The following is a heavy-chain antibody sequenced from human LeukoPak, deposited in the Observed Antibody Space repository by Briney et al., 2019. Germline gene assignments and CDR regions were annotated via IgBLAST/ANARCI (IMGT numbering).Heavy chain of an antibody. CDR2: INAKKGNT. J-gene: IGHJ4*02. CDR3: ARDSQWPN. V-gene: IGHV1-18*01. CDR1: GYTFSNYG. Sequence: GASVKVSCKASGYTFSNYGINWVRRAPGQELEWMGWINAKKGNTNYAQKLQGRVTLTTDTSTSTAYMELRSLTSDDTALYYCARDSQWPNWGQGTLVTVSS. D-gene: IGHD6-19*01.